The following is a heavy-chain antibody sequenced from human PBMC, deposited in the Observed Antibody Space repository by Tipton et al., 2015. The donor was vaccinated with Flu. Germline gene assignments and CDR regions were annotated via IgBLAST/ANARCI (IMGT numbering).Heavy chain of an antibody. J-gene: IGHJ5*01. V-gene: IGHV4-38-2*01. CDR1: GDSIRSRYC. Sequence: TLSLTCSVSGDSIRSRYCWGWIRQPPGKGLEWIGNICRHGNTYHNPPLSTRLTISLDTSKNHFSLRLHSVTAADTAVYYCARREYSNYVSEPKNWFDSWGLGTLVTVSS. CDR2: ICRHGNT. CDR3: ARREYSNYVSEPKNWFDS. D-gene: IGHD4-11*01.